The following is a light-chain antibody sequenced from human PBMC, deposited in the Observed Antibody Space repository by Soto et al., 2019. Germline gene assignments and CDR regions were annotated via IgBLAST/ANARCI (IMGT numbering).Light chain of an antibody. V-gene: IGKV3-15*01. J-gene: IGKJ2*01. CDR1: QSISSD. CDR3: QQYNKWPRT. Sequence: EIVLTQSPGTLSLSPVERATLSCRASQSISSDVAWYQQKPGQAPRLLIYGASTTATGIPARFSGSGSGTEFTLTISSLQSEDFAVYNCQQYNKWPRTFGQGAKVDIK. CDR2: GAS.